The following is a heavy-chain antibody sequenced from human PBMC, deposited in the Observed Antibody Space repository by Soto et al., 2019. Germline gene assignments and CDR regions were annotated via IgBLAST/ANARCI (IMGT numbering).Heavy chain of an antibody. J-gene: IGHJ4*02. Sequence: PGGSLRLSCAASGFTFSSYAMSWVRQAPGKGLEWVSDTSGSGGSTYYADSVKGRFTISRDNSKNTLYLQMNSLRAEDTAVYYCAKDLIAEAGTCYWGQGTLVTVSS. D-gene: IGHD6-19*01. CDR2: TSGSGGST. CDR3: AKDLIAEAGTCY. V-gene: IGHV3-23*01. CDR1: GFTFSSYA.